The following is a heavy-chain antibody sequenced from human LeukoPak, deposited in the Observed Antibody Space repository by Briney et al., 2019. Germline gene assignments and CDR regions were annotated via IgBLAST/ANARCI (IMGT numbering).Heavy chain of an antibody. CDR2: IHNSGRT. Sequence: PGGSLRLSCAASGFTFSSYWMSWVRQPPGKGLEWIGSIHNSGRTYHNPSLKSRVTISVDTSKNQFSLKLSSVTAADTAVYYCARLWSTSCSSGSCPHQPNYWGQGTLVTVSS. CDR3: ARLWSTSCSSGSCPHQPNY. D-gene: IGHD2-15*01. J-gene: IGHJ4*02. V-gene: IGHV4-39*01. CDR1: GFTFSSYW.